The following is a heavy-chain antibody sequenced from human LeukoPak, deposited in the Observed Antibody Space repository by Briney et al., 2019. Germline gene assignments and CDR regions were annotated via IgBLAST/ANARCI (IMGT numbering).Heavy chain of an antibody. J-gene: IGHJ4*02. CDR1: GYTFSSYA. CDR2: ISYDGSNK. V-gene: IGHV3-30-3*01. CDR3: ARVHPLRIVGATTGGTYFDY. D-gene: IGHD1-26*01. Sequence: PGGSLRLSCAASGYTFSSYAMHWVRQAPGKGLKWVAVISYDGSNKYYADSVKGRFTISRDNSKNTLYLQMNSLRAEDTAVYYCARVHPLRIVGATTGGTYFDYWGQGTLVTVSS.